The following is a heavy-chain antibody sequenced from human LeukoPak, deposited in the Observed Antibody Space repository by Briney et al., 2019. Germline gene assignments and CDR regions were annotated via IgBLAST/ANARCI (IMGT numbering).Heavy chain of an antibody. CDR2: ISAYNGNT. Sequence: ASVKVSCKASGYTFTSYGISWVRQAPGQGLEWMGWISAYNGNTNYAQKLQGRVTMTTDTSTSTACKELRSLRSDDTAVYYCARDRAWYYGSGVDYWGQGTLVTVSS. J-gene: IGHJ4*02. D-gene: IGHD3-10*01. CDR1: GYTFTSYG. CDR3: ARDRAWYYGSGVDY. V-gene: IGHV1-18*04.